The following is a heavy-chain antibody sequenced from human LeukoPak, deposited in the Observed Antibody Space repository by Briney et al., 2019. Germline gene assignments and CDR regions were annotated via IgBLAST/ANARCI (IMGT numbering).Heavy chain of an antibody. CDR1: GYTFTSYG. CDR3: ARGTYYYGSGSYSIDY. J-gene: IGHJ4*02. V-gene: IGHV1-2*02. CDR2: INPNSGGT. D-gene: IGHD3-10*01. Sequence: GASVKVSCKASGYTFTSYGISWVRQAPGQGLEWMGWINPNSGGTNYAQKFQGRVTMTRDTSISTAYMELSRLRSDDTAVYYCARGTYYYGSGSYSIDYWGQGTLVTVSS.